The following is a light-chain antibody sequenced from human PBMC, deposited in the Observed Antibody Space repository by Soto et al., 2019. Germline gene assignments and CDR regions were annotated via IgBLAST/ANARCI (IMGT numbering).Light chain of an antibody. Sequence: DIQMTQSPSSLSASVGDSVTITCRASQSISSSLNWYQQKPGKAPRLLIYAASTLQSGVPSGFSGSGSGTDFALTISSLQPENFATYFCQESYTGPAVSFGGGTKVDIK. J-gene: IGKJ4*01. CDR3: QESYTGPAVS. CDR1: QSISSS. V-gene: IGKV1-39*01. CDR2: AAS.